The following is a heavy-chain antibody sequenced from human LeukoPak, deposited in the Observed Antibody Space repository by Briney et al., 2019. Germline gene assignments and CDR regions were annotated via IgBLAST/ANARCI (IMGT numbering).Heavy chain of an antibody. V-gene: IGHV3-21*01. CDR3: ARESRIAVAGDDY. CDR2: ISSSSSYI. Sequence: PGGSLRLSCAASGFTFSSYSMNWVRQAPGKGLEWVSSISSSSSYIYYADSVKGRFTISRDNAKNSLYLQMHSLRAEDTAVYYCARESRIAVAGDDYWGQGTLVTVSS. J-gene: IGHJ4*02. CDR1: GFTFSSYS. D-gene: IGHD6-19*01.